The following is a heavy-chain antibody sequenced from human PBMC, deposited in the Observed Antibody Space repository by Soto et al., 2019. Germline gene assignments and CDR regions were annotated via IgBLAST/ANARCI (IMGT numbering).Heavy chain of an antibody. D-gene: IGHD6-19*01. CDR1: GGSVSGGDYY. CDR3: ARADRYSSGDIDY. J-gene: IGHJ4*02. Sequence: QVQLQESGPGLVKPSETLSLTCTVSGGSVSGGDYYWNWIRQPPGRGLEWLGYIYYIGTSNYNPSLKSRVTISLDTSKNQFSLRLRSVTAADTAVYYCARADRYSSGDIDYWGQGIQVTVSS. CDR2: IYYIGTS. V-gene: IGHV4-61*08.